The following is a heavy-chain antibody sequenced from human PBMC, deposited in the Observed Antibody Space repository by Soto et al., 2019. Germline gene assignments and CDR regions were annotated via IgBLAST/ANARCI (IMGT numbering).Heavy chain of an antibody. CDR2: ISWNSGRV. CDR1: GFTFDDYA. V-gene: IGHV3-9*01. CDR3: AKDKEPGRFGELTIDY. J-gene: IGHJ4*02. Sequence: EVQLVESGGGLVQPGRSLRLSCAASGFTFDDYAMHWVRQAPGKGLGWVSGISWNSGRVAYADSVKGRFTLSRDNAKNSLYLQMNSLRPEDTALYYCAKDKEPGRFGELTIDYWGQGTLVTVSS. D-gene: IGHD3-10*01.